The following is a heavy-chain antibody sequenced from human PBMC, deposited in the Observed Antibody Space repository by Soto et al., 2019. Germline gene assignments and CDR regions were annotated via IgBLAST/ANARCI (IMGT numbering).Heavy chain of an antibody. CDR2: ISAYNGNT. V-gene: IGHV1-18*01. J-gene: IGHJ4*02. Sequence: ASVKVSCKASGYTFTSYGISWVRQAPGQGLEWMGWISAYNGNTNYAQKLQGRVTMTTDTSTSTAYMELRSLRSDDTAVYYCARALDYDFWSGSYYFDYWGQGTLVTVSS. D-gene: IGHD3-3*01. CDR1: GYTFTSYG. CDR3: ARALDYDFWSGSYYFDY.